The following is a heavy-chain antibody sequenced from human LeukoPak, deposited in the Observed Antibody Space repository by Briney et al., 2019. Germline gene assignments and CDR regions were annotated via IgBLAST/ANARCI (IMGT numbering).Heavy chain of an antibody. CDR3: ARETPRGGRYYFDY. Sequence: GGSLRLSCAASGFTFSSARMNWVRQAPGKGLEWVSTIYSGGDPIQYADSVRGRFTISRDNAKNTLYLQMNSLRAEDTALYYCARETPRGGRYYFDYWGQGALVTVSS. D-gene: IGHD3-10*01. J-gene: IGHJ4*02. V-gene: IGHV3-21*01. CDR1: GFTFSSAR. CDR2: IYSGGDPI.